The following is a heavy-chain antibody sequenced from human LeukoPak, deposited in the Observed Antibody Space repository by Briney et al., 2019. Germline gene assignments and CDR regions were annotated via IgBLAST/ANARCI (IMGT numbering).Heavy chain of an antibody. CDR3: AKKGTAMPYPDAFDI. Sequence: GGSLRLSCAASGFTFSSYWMHWVRQAPGKGLEWVSAISGSGGSTYYADSVKGRFTISRDNSKNTLYLQMNSLRAEDTAVYYCAKKGTAMPYPDAFDIWGQGTMVTVSS. D-gene: IGHD5-18*01. J-gene: IGHJ3*02. CDR2: ISGSGGST. CDR1: GFTFSSYW. V-gene: IGHV3-23*01.